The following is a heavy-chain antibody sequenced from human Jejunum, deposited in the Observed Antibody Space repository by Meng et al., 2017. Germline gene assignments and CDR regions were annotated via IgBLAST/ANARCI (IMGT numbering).Heavy chain of an antibody. V-gene: IGHV4-61*01. CDR2: MYYNEKT. CDR3: ARGRDYYGSGNYYNTNWFGP. J-gene: IGHJ5*02. Sequence: VQLQECGPGLVSPSYTLSLNFTVSGASLNRGSYDWSWIRQPPGKGLEWIGFMYYNEKTNYNPSLKSRVTISVDTSKNQFSLKLTSVTAADTAVYYCARGRDYYGSGNYYNTNWFGPWGQGTLVTVSS. D-gene: IGHD3-10*01. CDR1: GASLNRGSYD.